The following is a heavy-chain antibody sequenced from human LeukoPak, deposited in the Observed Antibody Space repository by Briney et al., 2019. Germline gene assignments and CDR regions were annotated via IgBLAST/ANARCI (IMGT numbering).Heavy chain of an antibody. Sequence: GASVKVSCKASGYTFTSYGISWVRQAPGQGLEWMGWISAYNGNTNYAQKLQGRVTMTTDTSTSTAYMELRSLRSDDTAVYYCARDQRVVGATRWFDPWGQGTLVTVSS. D-gene: IGHD1-26*01. V-gene: IGHV1-18*01. CDR3: ARDQRVVGATRWFDP. CDR2: ISAYNGNT. CDR1: GYTFTSYG. J-gene: IGHJ5*02.